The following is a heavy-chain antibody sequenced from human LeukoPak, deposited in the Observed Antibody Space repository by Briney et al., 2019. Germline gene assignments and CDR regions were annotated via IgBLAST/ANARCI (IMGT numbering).Heavy chain of an antibody. CDR2: ISGSGGST. Sequence: GSLRLSCAASGFTFSSYNMNWVRQAPGKGLEWVSAISGSGGSTYYADSVKGRFTISRDNSKNTLYLQMNSLRAEDTAVYYCAKDPSPYGSGSYSYYFDYWGQGTLVTVSS. D-gene: IGHD3-10*01. J-gene: IGHJ4*02. CDR3: AKDPSPYGSGSYSYYFDY. V-gene: IGHV3-23*01. CDR1: GFTFSSYN.